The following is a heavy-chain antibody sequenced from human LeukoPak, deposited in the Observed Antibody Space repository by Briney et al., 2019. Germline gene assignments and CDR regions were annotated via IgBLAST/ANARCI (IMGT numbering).Heavy chain of an antibody. D-gene: IGHD2-8*01. CDR2: ITANSGKL. Sequence: GGSLRLSCAASGFTFDGYPMHWVRQAPGKGVEWVSGITANSGKLDYADSVKGRFVISRDNAKNSLFLRLNNVRAEDMALHYCARESTSTYGARLYSFDCWGQGTQVTVSS. CDR3: ARESTSTYGARLYSFDC. CDR1: GFTFDGYP. J-gene: IGHJ4*02. V-gene: IGHV3-9*03.